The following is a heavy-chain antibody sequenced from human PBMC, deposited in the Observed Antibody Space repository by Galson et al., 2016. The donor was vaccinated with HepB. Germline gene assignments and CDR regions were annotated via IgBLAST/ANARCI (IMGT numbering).Heavy chain of an antibody. CDR1: GDSVSSNSAA. J-gene: IGHJ2*01. CDR3: ARGETAPATDWYFDL. Sequence: CAISGDSVSSNSAAWNWIRQSPSRGLEWLGRTCYKSEWHNDYAPSVKSRITINPDTSKNLLSLQLHSVTPEDTAVYYCARGETAPATDWYFDLWGRGTLVTVSS. V-gene: IGHV6-1*01. D-gene: IGHD2-15*01. CDR2: TCYKSEWHN.